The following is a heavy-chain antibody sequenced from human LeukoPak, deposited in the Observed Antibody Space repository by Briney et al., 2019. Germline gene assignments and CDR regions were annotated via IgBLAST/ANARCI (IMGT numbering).Heavy chain of an antibody. V-gene: IGHV3-21*01. J-gene: IGHJ4*02. Sequence: GGSLRLSCAASGFTFSSYSMNWVRQAPGRGLEWVSSISSSSSYIYYADSVKGRFTISRDNAKNSLYLQMNSLRAEDTAVYYCARDHRPGSGYDFVYWGQGTLVTVSS. CDR2: ISSSSSYI. CDR1: GFTFSSYS. CDR3: ARDHRPGSGYDFVY. D-gene: IGHD5-12*01.